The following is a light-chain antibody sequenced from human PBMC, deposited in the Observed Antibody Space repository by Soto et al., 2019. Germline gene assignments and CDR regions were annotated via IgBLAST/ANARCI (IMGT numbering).Light chain of an antibody. J-gene: IGLJ2*01. CDR3: SSYAGSNKGV. CDR2: EVT. CDR1: SSDVGGYKY. Sequence: QSVLTQPPSASGSPGQSVTISCTGTSSDVGGYKYVSWYQHYPGKPPKLIIYEVTKRPSGVPDRFSGSKSGNTASLTVSGLQAEDEADYYCSSYAGSNKGVFGGGTKVTVL. V-gene: IGLV2-8*01.